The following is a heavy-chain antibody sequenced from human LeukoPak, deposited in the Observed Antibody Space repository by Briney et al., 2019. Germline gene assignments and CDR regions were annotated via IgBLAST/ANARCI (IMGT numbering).Heavy chain of an antibody. CDR2: ISSSSNYI. V-gene: IGHV3-21*01. CDR3: ARVGCSSTSCYPVYYYYGMDV. J-gene: IGHJ6*02. D-gene: IGHD2-2*01. CDR1: GFTFSSSV. Sequence: PGGSLRLSCAASGFTFSSSVMNWVRQAPGKGLEWVSSISSSSNYIYYADSVKGRFTVSRDNAKNSLYLQMNSLRAEDTAVYYCARVGCSSTSCYPVYYYYGMDVWGQGTTVTVSS.